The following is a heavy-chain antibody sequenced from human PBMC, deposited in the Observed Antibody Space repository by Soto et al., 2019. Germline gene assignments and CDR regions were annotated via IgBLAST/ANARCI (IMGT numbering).Heavy chain of an antibody. CDR1: GFTFTSYG. J-gene: IGHJ4*01. CDR3: ARDLIIAAAGTALGY. CDR2: IGYDGSNK. V-gene: IGHV3-33*01. D-gene: IGHD6-13*01. Sequence: QVQLVESGGGVVQPGRSLRLSCAASGFTFTSYGMHWVRQAPGKGLEWVAFIGYDGSNKYYADSVKGRFTISRDNSKNTLYLQMNSLRAEDSAVYYCARDLIIAAAGTALGYWGHGPLVTVSS.